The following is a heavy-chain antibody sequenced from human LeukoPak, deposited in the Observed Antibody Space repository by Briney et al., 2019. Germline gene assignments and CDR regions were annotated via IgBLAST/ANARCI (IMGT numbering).Heavy chain of an antibody. V-gene: IGHV5-51*01. CDR2: IYPGDSDT. CDR1: GYSFTNYW. J-gene: IGHJ6*03. CDR3: ARRSVASMAARGNYHYMDV. Sequence: GESLKISCKASGYSFTNYWIGWVRQMPGKGLEWMGIIYPGDSDTTYSPSFQGQVTISADKSITTAYLQWSSLKASDTAIYYCARRSVASMAARGNYHYMDVWGKGTTVTVSS. D-gene: IGHD6-6*01.